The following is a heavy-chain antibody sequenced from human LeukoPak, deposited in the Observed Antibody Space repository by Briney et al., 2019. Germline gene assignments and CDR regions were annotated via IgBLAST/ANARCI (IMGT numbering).Heavy chain of an antibody. CDR2: IKQDGSEK. CDR3: ARSIAAAGIRFDY. Sequence: GGSLRLSCAASGFTFSSYWMSWVRQAPGKGLEWVANIKQDGSEKYYVDSVKGRFTISRDNDKNSLYLQMNSLRAEDTAVYYCARSIAAAGIRFDYWGQGTLVTVSS. CDR1: GFTFSSYW. V-gene: IGHV3-7*01. J-gene: IGHJ4*02. D-gene: IGHD6-13*01.